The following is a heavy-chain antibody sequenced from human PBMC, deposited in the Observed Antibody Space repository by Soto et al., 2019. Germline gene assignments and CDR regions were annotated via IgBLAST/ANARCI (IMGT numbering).Heavy chain of an antibody. V-gene: IGHV4-39*01. Sequence: SETLSLTCTVSGGSISRSTYYWGWIRQPPGKGLEWVGSVNYSGNTYYNPSLKSRVTISVDTSRNQLSLKLSSVTAADTALYYCSRRAPEGFDPWGQGTLVTVLL. CDR3: SRRAPEGFDP. CDR1: GGSISRSTYY. CDR2: VNYSGNT. J-gene: IGHJ5*02.